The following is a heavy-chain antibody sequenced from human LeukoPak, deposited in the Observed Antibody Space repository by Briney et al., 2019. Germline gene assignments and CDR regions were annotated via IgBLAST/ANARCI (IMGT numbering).Heavy chain of an antibody. CDR3: ASGRGRNWNRHDY. Sequence: ASVKASCKASGYTFTSYDINWVRQATGQGLEWMGGMNPNSGSTGYAQKFQGRVTITRNTSISAAYMELSSLRSEATAVYYCASGRGRNWNRHDYWGQGTLVPVSS. CDR1: GYTFTSYD. V-gene: IGHV1-8*03. CDR2: MNPNSGST. D-gene: IGHD1-20*01. J-gene: IGHJ4*02.